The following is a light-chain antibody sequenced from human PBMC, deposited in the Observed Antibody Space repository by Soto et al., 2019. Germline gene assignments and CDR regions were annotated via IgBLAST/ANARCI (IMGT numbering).Light chain of an antibody. Sequence: QSALTQPASVSGSPGQSITISCTGTSSDVGDYDYVSWYQQHPGKAPKLMIYEVSNRPSGVSNRFSGSKSGNTASLTISGLQAEDEADYYCSSYTSSSTNVLFGGGTQLTVL. V-gene: IGLV2-14*01. CDR1: SSDVGDYDY. CDR3: SSYTSSSTNVL. CDR2: EVS. J-gene: IGLJ2*01.